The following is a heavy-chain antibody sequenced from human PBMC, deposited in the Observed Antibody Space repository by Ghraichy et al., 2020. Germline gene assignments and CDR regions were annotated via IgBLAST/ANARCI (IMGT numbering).Heavy chain of an antibody. CDR2: TYYRSKLSN. V-gene: IGHV6-1*01. D-gene: IGHD5-18*01. J-gene: IGHJ3*02. CDR1: GDSVSSNSAA. CDR3: ARVQLSRSDAFDI. Sequence: SQTLSLTCAISGDSVSSNSAAWNWIRQSPSRGLEWQGRTYYRSKLSNDYAVSVKSRITINPDTSKNKFSLQLNSVTPEDTAVYYCARVQLSRSDAFDIWGQGTMVTVSS.